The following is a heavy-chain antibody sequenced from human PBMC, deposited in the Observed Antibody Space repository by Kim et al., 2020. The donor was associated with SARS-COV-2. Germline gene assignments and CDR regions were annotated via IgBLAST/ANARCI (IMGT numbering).Heavy chain of an antibody. CDR2: ISYDGSNK. CDR3: AREVAGSRRGLDH. D-gene: IGHD3-10*01. Sequence: GGSLRLSCAASAFTFSSCAMHWVRQAPGKGLEWVAVISYDGSNKFYADSVKGRFTISRDNSKSTLFLQMNSLRADDTAVYYCAREVAGSRRGLDHWGQGTLVTVSS. J-gene: IGHJ4*02. V-gene: IGHV3-30-3*01. CDR1: AFTFSSCA.